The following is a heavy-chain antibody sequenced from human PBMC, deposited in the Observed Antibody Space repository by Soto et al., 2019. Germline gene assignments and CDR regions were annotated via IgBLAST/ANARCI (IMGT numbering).Heavy chain of an antibody. Sequence: VGSLRLSCAASGFTFSNHFMDWVRQAPGKGLEWVGRIQNKAHNYITQYGASMEGRASISRDDSTNSLYLQVNRLKTEDTAMYYCAGVAYWGPGTQVTVSS. V-gene: IGHV3-72*01. CDR2: IQNKAHNYIT. J-gene: IGHJ4*02. CDR3: AGVAY. CDR1: GFTFSNHF.